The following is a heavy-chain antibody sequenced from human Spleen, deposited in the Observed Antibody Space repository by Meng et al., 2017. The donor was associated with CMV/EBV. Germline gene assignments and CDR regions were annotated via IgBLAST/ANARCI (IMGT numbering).Heavy chain of an antibody. CDR1: GVTVTEKE. CDR2: IHHDETNL. CDR3: ARASRPWQQLAL. J-gene: IGHJ4*02. V-gene: IGHV3-30*02. D-gene: IGHD6-13*01. Sequence: EEAGVTVTEKERRWVGQAPGKRVEWLTLIHHDETNLPQPPSSRTIFTGSRDNSKNTVSMHLSSLRGEDTAVYFCARASRPWQQLALWGQGTLVTVSS.